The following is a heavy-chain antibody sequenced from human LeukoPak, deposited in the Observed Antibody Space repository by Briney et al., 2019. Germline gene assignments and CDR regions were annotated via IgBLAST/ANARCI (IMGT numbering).Heavy chain of an antibody. Sequence: GGSLRLSCAASGFTFSSYGMHWVRQAPGKGLEWIAVISYDGINKYYADSVKGRFTITRDNSKITLYLQMNSLRAEDTAVYYCAKEYSSGWYPSPFDYWGQATLVTVSS. J-gene: IGHJ4*02. CDR1: GFTFSSYG. CDR2: ISYDGINK. CDR3: AKEYSSGWYPSPFDY. D-gene: IGHD6-19*01. V-gene: IGHV3-30*18.